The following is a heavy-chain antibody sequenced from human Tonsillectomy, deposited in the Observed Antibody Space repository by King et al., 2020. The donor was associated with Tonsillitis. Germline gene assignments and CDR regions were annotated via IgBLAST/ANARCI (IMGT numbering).Heavy chain of an antibody. V-gene: IGHV4-59*08. J-gene: IGHJ4*02. CDR2: IYYSGGT. CDR1: GGSISSYY. CDR3: ARLSGENYYADY. D-gene: IGHD3-10*01. Sequence: VQLQESGPGLVKPSETLSLTCTVSGGSISSYYWSWIRQPPGKGLEWIGYIYYSGGTNYNPSLKSRVTISVYTTKNQFSLKLSSVTAADTAVYYCARLSGENYYADYWGQGTLVTVSS.